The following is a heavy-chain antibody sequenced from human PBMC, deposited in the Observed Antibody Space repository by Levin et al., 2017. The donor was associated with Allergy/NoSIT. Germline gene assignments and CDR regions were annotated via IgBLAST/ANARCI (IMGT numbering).Heavy chain of an antibody. J-gene: IGHJ4*02. D-gene: IGHD3-16*01. CDR1: RFTFDDYA. V-gene: IGHV3-9*01. Sequence: GGSLRLSCAASRFTFDDYAMHWVRQAPGKGLEWVSGINWNSGGIGYADSVKGRFIISRDNAKNSLYLQMNSLRPEDTAFYYCAKVAAPTTLGGAGIDYWGQGTLVTVSS. CDR3: AKVAAPTTLGGAGIDY. CDR2: INWNSGGI.